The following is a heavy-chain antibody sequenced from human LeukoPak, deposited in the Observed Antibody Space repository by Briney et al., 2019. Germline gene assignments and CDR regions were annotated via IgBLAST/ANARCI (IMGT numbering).Heavy chain of an antibody. CDR2: ISGSGGST. CDR1: GFTFSSYA. J-gene: IGHJ4*02. Sequence: GGSLRLSCAASGFTFSSYAMSWVRQAPGKGLEWVSAISGSGGSTYYADSVKGRFTISRDNAKNSLYLQMNSLRAEDTAVYYCARALYYYDSSGYSPGGYWGQGTLVTVSS. D-gene: IGHD3-22*01. CDR3: ARALYYYDSSGYSPGGY. V-gene: IGHV3-23*01.